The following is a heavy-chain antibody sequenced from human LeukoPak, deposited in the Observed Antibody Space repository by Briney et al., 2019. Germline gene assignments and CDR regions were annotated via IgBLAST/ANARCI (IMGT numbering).Heavy chain of an antibody. CDR2: ISGSGGST. D-gene: IGHD3-10*01. V-gene: IGHV3-23*01. J-gene: IGHJ4*02. CDR1: GFTFSSYA. CDR3: AKDWALGSGSYYNDDY. Sequence: PGGSLRLSCAASGFTFSSYAMSWVRQAPGEGLEWVSAISGSGGSTYYADSVKGRFTIHRDNSKNTLYLQMNSLRAEDTAVYYCAKDWALGSGSYYNDDYWGQGTLVTVSS.